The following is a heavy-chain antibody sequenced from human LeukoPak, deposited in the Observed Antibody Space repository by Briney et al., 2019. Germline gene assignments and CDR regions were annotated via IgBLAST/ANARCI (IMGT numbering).Heavy chain of an antibody. D-gene: IGHD5-12*01. CDR2: VWYDGSNK. CDR1: GFTFSSYG. Sequence: PGGSLRLSCAASGFTFSSYGMHWVRQAPGKGLEWVAVVWYDGSNKYYADSVKGRFTISRDNSKNTLYLQMNSLRADDTAVYYCARAWLRFDWFDPWGQGTLVTVSS. V-gene: IGHV3-33*01. J-gene: IGHJ5*02. CDR3: ARAWLRFDWFDP.